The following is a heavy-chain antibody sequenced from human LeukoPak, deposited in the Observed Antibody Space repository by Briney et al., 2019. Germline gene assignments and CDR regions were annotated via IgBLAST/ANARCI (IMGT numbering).Heavy chain of an antibody. D-gene: IGHD2-2*02. Sequence: ASVKVSCKASGGTFSSYAISWVRQAPGQGLEWMGGIIPIFGTANYAQKFQGRVTVTTDESTSTAYMELSSLRSEDTAVYYCARDRGDIVVVPAAIPLPYYYYMDVWGKGTTVTVSS. V-gene: IGHV1-69*05. J-gene: IGHJ6*03. CDR3: ARDRGDIVVVPAAIPLPYYYYMDV. CDR2: IIPIFGTA. CDR1: GGTFSSYA.